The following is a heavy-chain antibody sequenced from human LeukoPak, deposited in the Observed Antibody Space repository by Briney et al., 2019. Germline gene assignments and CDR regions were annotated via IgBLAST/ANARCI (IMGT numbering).Heavy chain of an antibody. CDR2: IYHSGST. D-gene: IGHD2-2*01. Sequence: SQTLSLTCTVSGGSISSGGYYWSWIRQPPGKGLEWIGYIYHSGSTYYNPSLKSRVTISVDRSKNQFSLKLSSVTAADTAVYYCARVMEYQLLHTRGYSWFDPWGQGTLVTVSS. CDR3: ARVMEYQLLHTRGYSWFDP. J-gene: IGHJ5*02. CDR1: GGSISSGGYY. V-gene: IGHV4-30-2*01.